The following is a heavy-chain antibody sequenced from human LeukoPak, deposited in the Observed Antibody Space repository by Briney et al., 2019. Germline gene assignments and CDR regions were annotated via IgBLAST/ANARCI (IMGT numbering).Heavy chain of an antibody. CDR3: AKVLYDFWSGYSDV. V-gene: IGHV3-23*01. Sequence: GGSLRLSCAASGFTFGNSWVHWVRQAPGKGLVWVSAISGGGSTYYADSVKGRFTISRDYSKSTLYLQMNSLRAEDTAVYYCAKVLYDFWSGYSDVWGKGTTVTVSS. D-gene: IGHD3-3*01. CDR2: ISGGGST. J-gene: IGHJ6*04. CDR1: GFTFGNSW.